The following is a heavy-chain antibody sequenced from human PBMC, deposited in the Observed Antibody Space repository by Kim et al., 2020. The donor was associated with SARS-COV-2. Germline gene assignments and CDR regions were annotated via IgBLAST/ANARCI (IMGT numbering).Heavy chain of an antibody. CDR3: TTASNLMVRGVMIVVDYYSYGMDV. Sequence: GGSLRLSCAASGFTFSNAWMSWVRQAPGKGLEWVGRIKCKTDGGNTDYAAPVQGRFTISRDDSKNTLYLQMISLKTGDTAVYYCTTASNLMVRGVMIVVDYYSYGMDVWGDGTTVTLSP. CDR1: GFTFSNAW. V-gene: IGHV3-15*01. D-gene: IGHD3-10*01. J-gene: IGHJ6*04. CDR2: IKCKTDGGNT.